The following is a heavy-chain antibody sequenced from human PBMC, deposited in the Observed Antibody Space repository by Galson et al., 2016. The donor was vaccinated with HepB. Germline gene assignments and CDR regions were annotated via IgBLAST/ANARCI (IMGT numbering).Heavy chain of an antibody. V-gene: IGHV3-33*01. CDR3: ARERWGITMVRGNGMDV. J-gene: IGHJ6*02. CDR2: IWFDGSNK. Sequence: SLRLSCAASGFRFSNYGMHWVRQAPGKGLEWVAVIWFDGSNKYYADYVKGRFTISRDNSKNTLFLQMNSLRAEDTAVYYCARERWGITMVRGNGMDVWGQGTTVTVSS. D-gene: IGHD3-10*01. CDR1: GFRFSNYG.